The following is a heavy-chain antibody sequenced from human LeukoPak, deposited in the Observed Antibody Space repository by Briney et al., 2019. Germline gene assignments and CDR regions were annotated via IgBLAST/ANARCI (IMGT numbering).Heavy chain of an antibody. V-gene: IGHV3-30*03. Sequence: PGGSLRLSCAASGFTFSSYGMHWVRQAPGKGLEWVTVISYDGSNKYYADSVKGRFTISRDNSKNTLYLQMNSLRAEDTAVYYCCIAAAGTPRGFDYWGQGTLVTVSS. CDR2: ISYDGSNK. CDR3: CIAAAGTPRGFDY. CDR1: GFTFSSYG. D-gene: IGHD6-13*01. J-gene: IGHJ4*02.